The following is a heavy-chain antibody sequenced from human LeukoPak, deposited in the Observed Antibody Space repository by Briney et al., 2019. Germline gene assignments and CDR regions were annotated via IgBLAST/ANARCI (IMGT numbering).Heavy chain of an antibody. V-gene: IGHV3-33*07. Sequence: GSLRLSCAASGFTFSSYGMYWVRQAPGKGLEWVALIWYDGSNKYYADSMKGRFTISRDNSKNTLYLQINSLSPEDTAVYYCATVRGNYGDSVWWYLDYWGRGTLVTVSS. D-gene: IGHD4-17*01. CDR1: GFTFSSYG. CDR3: ATVRGNYGDSVWWYLDY. J-gene: IGHJ2*01. CDR2: IWYDGSNK.